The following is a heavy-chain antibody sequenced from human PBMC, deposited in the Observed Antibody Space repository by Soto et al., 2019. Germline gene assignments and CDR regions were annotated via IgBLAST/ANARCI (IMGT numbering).Heavy chain of an antibody. CDR2: IYWDNTK. D-gene: IGHD4-17*01. CDR3: ARKNYGDYPTDY. V-gene: IGHV2-5*02. CDR1: GFSLSTTGVG. Sequence: QITLKESGPTLVKPTQTLTLTCTFSGFSLSTTGVGVGWIRQPPGKALEWLAVIYWDNTKHYSPSLKSRLTITEDTAKNQVVLTMTNMDPVDTATYFCARKNYGDYPTDYWGQGTLVTVSS. J-gene: IGHJ4*02.